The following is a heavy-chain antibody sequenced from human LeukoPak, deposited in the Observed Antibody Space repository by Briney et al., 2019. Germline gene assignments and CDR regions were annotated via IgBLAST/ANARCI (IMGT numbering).Heavy chain of an antibody. J-gene: IGHJ6*03. V-gene: IGHV1-2*02. D-gene: IGHD6-6*01. Sequence: ASVKVSCKASGYTFTGYYMHWVRQAPGQGLEWMGWINPNSGGTNYAQKFQGRVTITRNTSISTAYMELSSLRSEDTAVYYCARAKARRGSSSSPYYYYMDVWGKGTTVTVSS. CDR2: INPNSGGT. CDR1: GYTFTGYY. CDR3: ARAKARRGSSSSPYYYYMDV.